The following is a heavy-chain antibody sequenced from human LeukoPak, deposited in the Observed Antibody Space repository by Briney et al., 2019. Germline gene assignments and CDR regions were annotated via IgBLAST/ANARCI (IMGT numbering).Heavy chain of an antibody. CDR3: ARDIYYGSGSYSRWGSDAFDI. CDR1: GGSISSYY. CDR2: MYSTGST. J-gene: IGHJ3*02. V-gene: IGHV4-4*07. D-gene: IGHD3-10*01. Sequence: SETLSLTCTVSGGSISSYYWNWIRQPAGKGLEYIGRMYSTGSTNYNPSLKSRVTMSVDTSKNQFSLKLSSVTAADTAVYYCARDIYYGSGSYSRWGSDAFDIWGQGTMVTVSS.